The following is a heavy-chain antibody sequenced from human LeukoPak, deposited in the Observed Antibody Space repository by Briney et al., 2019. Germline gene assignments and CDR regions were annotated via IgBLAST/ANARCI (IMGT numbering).Heavy chain of an antibody. CDR2: INQDGSEE. CDR3: AREGWAAGDAFDI. J-gene: IGHJ3*02. V-gene: IGHV3-7*01. Sequence: GGSLRLSCEAPGFPFSNFWRNWVGKAPGKGREWLANINQDGSEEYYVDSVKGRFTISRDNAKNSVYLQMNSLGAEDTAVYYCAREGWAAGDAFDIWGQGTMVTVSS. CDR1: GFPFSNFW. D-gene: IGHD6-19*01.